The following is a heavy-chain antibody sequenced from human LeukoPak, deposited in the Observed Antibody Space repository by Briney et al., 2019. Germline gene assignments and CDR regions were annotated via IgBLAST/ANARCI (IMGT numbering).Heavy chain of an antibody. CDR1: GFTFSSYA. J-gene: IGHJ4*02. CDR2: ISGSGGST. CDR3: ARSRVVVAARYFDY. V-gene: IGHV3-23*01. D-gene: IGHD2-15*01. Sequence: GGSLRLSCAASGFTFSSYAMSWVRQAPGKGLEWVSAISGSGGSTYYADSVKGRFTISRDNSKNTLYLQMNSLRAEDTAVYYCARSRVVVAARYFDYWGQGTLSPSPQ.